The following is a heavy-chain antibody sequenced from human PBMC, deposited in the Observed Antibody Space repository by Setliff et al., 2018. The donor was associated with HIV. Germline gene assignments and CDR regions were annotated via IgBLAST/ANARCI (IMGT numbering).Heavy chain of an antibody. J-gene: IGHJ6*02. CDR2: IWYDESLN. D-gene: IGHD1-7*01. CDR3: ARVRSWNFVDGMGV. V-gene: IGHV3-30*02. Sequence: GGSLRLSCAASGFTFSHYGMHWVRQAPGKGLGWVALIWYDESLNYYADSVKGRFTISRDSSKDTVSLEMDSLRGEDTAVYYCARVRSWNFVDGMGVWGQGTTVTVSS. CDR1: GFTFSHYG.